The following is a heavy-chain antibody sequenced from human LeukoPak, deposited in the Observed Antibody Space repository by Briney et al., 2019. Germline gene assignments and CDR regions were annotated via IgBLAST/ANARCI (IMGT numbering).Heavy chain of an antibody. V-gene: IGHV3-74*01. D-gene: IGHD3-22*01. CDR3: ARSPRVYDSSGHLHDAFDL. Sequence: GGSLRLSCAASGITFSSYWMHWVRQVPGKGLELLSYIKSDGTNTGYADPVKGRFTVSRDNAKNTLYLEMNSLGGEDTAVYYCARSPRVYDSSGHLHDAFDLWGQGTMVTVSS. J-gene: IGHJ3*01. CDR1: GITFSSYW. CDR2: IKSDGTNT.